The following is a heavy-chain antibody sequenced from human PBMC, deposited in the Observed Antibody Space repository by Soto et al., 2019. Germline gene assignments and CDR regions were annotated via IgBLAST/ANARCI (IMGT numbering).Heavy chain of an antibody. Sequence: PGESLKISCKGSGYSFTSYWISWVRQMPGKGLEWMGRIDPSDSYTNYSPSFQGHVTISADKSISTAYLQWSSLKASDTAMYYCARQLVSSSWPLGYWGQGTLVTVSS. J-gene: IGHJ4*02. D-gene: IGHD6-13*01. V-gene: IGHV5-10-1*01. CDR1: GYSFTSYW. CDR2: IDPSDSYT. CDR3: ARQLVSSSWPLGY.